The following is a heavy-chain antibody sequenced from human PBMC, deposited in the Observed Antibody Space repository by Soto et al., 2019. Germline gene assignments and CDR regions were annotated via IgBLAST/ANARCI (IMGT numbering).Heavy chain of an antibody. Sequence: TLSLTCTVSGGSISSYYWSWIRQPPGKGLEWIGYIYYSGSTNYNPSLKSRVTISVDTSKNQFSLKLSSVTAADTAVYYCARGTRTYYYDSSGYYVLPDYWGQGALVTVSS. J-gene: IGHJ4*02. CDR1: GGSISSYY. D-gene: IGHD3-22*01. CDR2: IYYSGST. CDR3: ARGTRTYYYDSSGYYVLPDY. V-gene: IGHV4-59*01.